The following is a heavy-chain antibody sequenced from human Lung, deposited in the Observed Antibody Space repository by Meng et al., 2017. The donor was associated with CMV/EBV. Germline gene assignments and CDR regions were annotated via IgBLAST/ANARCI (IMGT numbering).Heavy chain of an antibody. V-gene: IGHV3-7*01. CDR1: GFTFSDHW. J-gene: IGHJ3*01. CDR2: IKHDGNQA. CDR3: TRILGCESTRCYEGAFDL. Sequence: GGSXRLXCEDSGFTFSDHWMGWVRQAPGKGLEWVANIKHDGNQAYYVDSLKGRFTISRDNARRALYLHLNSLRVEDTAVYYCTRILGCESTRCYEGAFDLWXQGTMVTVSS. D-gene: IGHD2-2*01.